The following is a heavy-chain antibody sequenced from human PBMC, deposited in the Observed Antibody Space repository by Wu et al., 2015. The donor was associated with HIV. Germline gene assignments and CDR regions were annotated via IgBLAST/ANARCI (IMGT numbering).Heavy chain of an antibody. J-gene: IGHJ5*02. Sequence: QVQLVQSGAEVKKPGASVKVSCKASGYTFTSYYMHWVRQAPGQGLEWMGIINPSGGSTSYAQKFQGRVTMTRDTSTSTVYMELSSLRSEDTAVYYCARGDTMVRGAPSWFDPWGQGTLVTVSS. CDR2: INPSGGST. CDR1: GYTFTSYY. D-gene: IGHD3-10*01. CDR3: ARGDTMVRGAPSWFDP. V-gene: IGHV1-46*03.